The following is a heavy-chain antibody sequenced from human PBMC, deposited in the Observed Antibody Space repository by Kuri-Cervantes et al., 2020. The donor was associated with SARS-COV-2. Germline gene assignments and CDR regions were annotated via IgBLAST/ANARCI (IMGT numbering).Heavy chain of an antibody. J-gene: IGHJ2*01. D-gene: IGHD3-22*01. CDR1: GGSISSSSYY. Sequence: GSLRLSCTVSGGSISSSSYYWGWIRQPPGKGLEWIGSIYYSGSTYYNPSLKSRVTISVDTSKNQFSLKLSSVTAADTAVYYCARGFSAVVVAHWYFDLWGRGTLVTVSS. CDR3: ARGFSAVVVAHWYFDL. V-gene: IGHV4-39*07. CDR2: IYYSGST.